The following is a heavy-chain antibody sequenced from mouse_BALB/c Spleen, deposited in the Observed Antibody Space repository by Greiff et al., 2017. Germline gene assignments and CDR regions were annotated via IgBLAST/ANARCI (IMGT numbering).Heavy chain of an antibody. J-gene: IGHJ4*01. V-gene: IGHV5-6-4*01. CDR2: ISSGGSYT. CDR3: TRGYYDYDGAMDY. D-gene: IGHD2-4*01. CDR1: GFTFSSYT. Sequence: DVKLVESGGGLVKPGGSLKLSCAASGFTFSSYTMSWVRQTPEKRLEWVATISSGGSYTYYPDSVKGRFTISRDNAKNTLYLQMSSLKSEDTAMYYCTRGYYDYDGAMDYWGQGTSVTVSS.